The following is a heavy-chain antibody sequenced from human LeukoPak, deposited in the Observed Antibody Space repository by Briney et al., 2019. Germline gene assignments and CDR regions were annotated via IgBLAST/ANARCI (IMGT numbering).Heavy chain of an antibody. CDR1: GGSISSGGYY. V-gene: IGHV4-31*03. J-gene: IGHJ4*02. CDR3: VRGSLDFDY. CDR2: ISYSGST. Sequence: PSETLSLTCTVSGGSISSGGYYWSWIRQHPGKGLEWIGYISYSGSTHYNPSLKSRVTISVDTSKNQFSLKLSSVTAADTAVYYCVRGSLDFDYWGQGTLVTVSS.